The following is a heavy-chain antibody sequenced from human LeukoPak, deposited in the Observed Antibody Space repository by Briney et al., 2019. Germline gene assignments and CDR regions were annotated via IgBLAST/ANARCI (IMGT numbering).Heavy chain of an antibody. Sequence: PGGSLRLSCAASGFTFSSYAMSWVRQAPGKGLEWVSAISASSTYYADSVKGRFTISRDNSKNTLYLHMNSLRAEDTAVYYCAKRGGEHFDYWGQGTLVTVSS. CDR3: AKRGGEHFDY. CDR2: ISASST. J-gene: IGHJ4*02. V-gene: IGHV3-23*01. D-gene: IGHD1/OR15-1a*01. CDR1: GFTFSSYA.